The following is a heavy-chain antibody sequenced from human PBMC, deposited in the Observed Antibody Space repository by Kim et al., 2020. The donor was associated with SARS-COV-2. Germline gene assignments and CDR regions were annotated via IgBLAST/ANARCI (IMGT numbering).Heavy chain of an antibody. CDR2: MYYLGST. V-gene: IGHV4-59*08. CDR3: ARQAGRKFDP. CDR1: GASIKEYY. D-gene: IGHD3-10*01. J-gene: IGHJ5*02. Sequence: SETLSLTCTVSGASIKEYYWSWIRQAPGKGLEWISYMYYLGSTNYNPSLKSRVTVSLDTSKNQFNLKLSSVTVADTAVYYCARQAGRKFDPWGQGTLVTVSS.